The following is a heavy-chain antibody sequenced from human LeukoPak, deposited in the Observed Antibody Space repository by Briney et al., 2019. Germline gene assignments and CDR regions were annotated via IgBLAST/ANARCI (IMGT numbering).Heavy chain of an antibody. Sequence: GGSLRLSCAASGFTFSSYGMHWVHQAPGKGLEWVAFIRYDGSNKYYADSVKGRFTISRDNSKNTLYLQMNSLRAEDTAVYYCAKEEGITGNAFDIWGQGTMVTVSS. CDR2: IRYDGSNK. CDR1: GFTFSSYG. CDR3: AKEEGITGNAFDI. D-gene: IGHD1-20*01. V-gene: IGHV3-30*02. J-gene: IGHJ3*02.